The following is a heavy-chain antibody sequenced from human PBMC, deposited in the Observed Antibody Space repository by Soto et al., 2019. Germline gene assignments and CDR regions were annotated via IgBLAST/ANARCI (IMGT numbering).Heavy chain of an antibody. CDR3: ARDRKDTAMVPRWFDP. CDR2: ISAYNGNT. V-gene: IGHV1-18*01. D-gene: IGHD5-18*01. J-gene: IGHJ5*02. Sequence: GASVKVSCKASGYTFTSYGISWVRQAPGQGLEWMGWISAYNGNTNYAQKLQGRVTMTTDTSTSTAYMELRSLRSDDTAVYYCARDRKDTAMVPRWFDPWGQGTLVTVSS. CDR1: GYTFTSYG.